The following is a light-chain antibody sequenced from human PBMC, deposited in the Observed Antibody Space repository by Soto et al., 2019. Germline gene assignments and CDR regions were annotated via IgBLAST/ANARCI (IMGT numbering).Light chain of an antibody. V-gene: IGKV3-15*01. CDR3: QQDSSWPLT. CDR2: GAS. J-gene: IGKJ4*01. Sequence: EIVMTQSPATLSVSPGERVTLSCRGSQDIRSSLAWYQQKPGQAPRLLIYGASIRATGVPATFSGSGSGTEFTLSISSLQSEHLGVYYCQQDSSWPLTFGGGTKVEIK. CDR1: QDIRSS.